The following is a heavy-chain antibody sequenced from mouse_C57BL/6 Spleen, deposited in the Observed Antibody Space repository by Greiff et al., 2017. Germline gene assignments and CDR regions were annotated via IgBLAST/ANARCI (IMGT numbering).Heavy chain of an antibody. CDR2: IYPGSGST. V-gene: IGHV1-55*01. CDR3: ARVEAPPRYFDG. Sequence: VQLQQPGAELVKPGASVKMSCKASGYTFTSYWIPWVKQRPGQGLEWIGDIYPGSGSTNYNEKFKSKATLTVDTSSSTAYMQLSSLTSEDSAVYYGARVEAPPRYFDGWGTGTTVTVAS. J-gene: IGHJ1*03. CDR1: GYTFTSYW.